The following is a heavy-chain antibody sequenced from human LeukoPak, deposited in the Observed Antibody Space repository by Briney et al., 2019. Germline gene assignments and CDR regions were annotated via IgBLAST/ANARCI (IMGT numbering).Heavy chain of an antibody. D-gene: IGHD3-22*01. CDR1: RFPFSAYV. V-gene: IGHV3-23*01. J-gene: IGHJ4*02. CDR2: ISGTGELT. CDR3: AKDRPNYYHSSGHYYRRNGDY. Sequence: GGSLRLSCAASRFPFSAYVMSWVRQAPGKGLEWASSISGTGELTFYADSVKGRFTISRDNSKDTLYLQMNSLRAEDTAIYYCAKDRPNYYHSSGHYYRRNGDYWGQGTQVTVSS.